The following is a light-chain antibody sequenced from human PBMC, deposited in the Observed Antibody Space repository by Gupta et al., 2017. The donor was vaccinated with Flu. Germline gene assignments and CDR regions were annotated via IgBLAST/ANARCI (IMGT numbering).Light chain of an antibody. Sequence: SSELTQDPAVSVALGQTVRITCQGDSLRSYYASWYQQKPGQAPVLVIYGKNNRPSGILDRFSGSSSGITASLTITGAQAEDEADYYCNSRDSSGNHLVFGGGTKLTVL. CDR2: GKN. V-gene: IGLV3-19*01. CDR1: SLRSYY. CDR3: NSRDSSGNHLV. J-gene: IGLJ2*01.